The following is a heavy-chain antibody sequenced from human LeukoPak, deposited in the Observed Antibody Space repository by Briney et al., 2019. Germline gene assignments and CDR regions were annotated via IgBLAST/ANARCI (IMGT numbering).Heavy chain of an antibody. D-gene: IGHD2-2*01. CDR2: ISSSSSYI. J-gene: IGHJ4*02. Sequence: GSLRLSCAASGFTFSSYSMNWVRQAPGKVLEWVSSISSSSSYIYYADSVKGRFTISRDNAKNSLYLQMNSLRAEDTAVYYCAKGVVVAPDVTPFDYWGQGTLVTVSS. CDR1: GFTFSSYS. CDR3: AKGVVVAPDVTPFDY. V-gene: IGHV3-21*01.